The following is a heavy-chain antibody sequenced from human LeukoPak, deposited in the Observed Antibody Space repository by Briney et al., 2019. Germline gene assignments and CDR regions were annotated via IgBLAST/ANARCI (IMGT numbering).Heavy chain of an antibody. CDR2: IKQDASET. V-gene: IGHV3-7*01. Sequence: PGGSLRLSCAASGFIIFKSWMTWVRQAPGKGLEWVAIIKQDASETYYLDSVKGRFTISRDNAKNSIYLNMTRLRVEDTAVYYCARVAGEASGYHPFDIWGQGTMVTASS. CDR3: ARVAGEASGYHPFDI. D-gene: IGHD3-22*01. CDR1: GFIIFKSW. J-gene: IGHJ3*02.